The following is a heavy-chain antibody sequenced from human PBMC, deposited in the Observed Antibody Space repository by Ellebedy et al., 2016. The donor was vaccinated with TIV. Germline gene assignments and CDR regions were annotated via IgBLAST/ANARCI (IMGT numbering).Heavy chain of an antibody. V-gene: IGHV1-18*01. Sequence: AASVKVSCKASGYTFASYGVSWVRQARGQGLEWIGWVSGKDGETNYGQKFEGRVTMTTDASTSTAYMALRSLRSDDTAVYFCARDFHYYASGSWDDTFDIWGQGTVVTVSS. D-gene: IGHD3-10*01. J-gene: IGHJ3*02. CDR3: ARDFHYYASGSWDDTFDI. CDR1: GYTFASYG. CDR2: VSGKDGET.